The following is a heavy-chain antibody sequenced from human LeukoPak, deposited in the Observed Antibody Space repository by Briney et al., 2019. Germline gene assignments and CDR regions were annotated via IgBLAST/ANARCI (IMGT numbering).Heavy chain of an antibody. J-gene: IGHJ6*02. CDR2: MFYTGST. Sequence: PSETLSLTCSVSGGSISSDYWAWIRQPPGKGLDWIGYMFYTGSTNYNPSLKSRVTISLATSKKQFSLKLSSVTAADTAVYYCARASVVYGMDVWGRGTTVTVSS. CDR1: GGSISSDY. CDR3: ARASVVYGMDV. V-gene: IGHV4-59*01.